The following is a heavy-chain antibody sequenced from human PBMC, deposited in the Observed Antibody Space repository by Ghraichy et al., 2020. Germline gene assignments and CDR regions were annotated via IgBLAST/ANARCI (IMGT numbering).Heavy chain of an antibody. CDR3: ARERGLSMIVVLGY. CDR1: GFTFSSYG. V-gene: IGHV3-33*01. J-gene: IGHJ4*02. D-gene: IGHD3-22*01. Sequence: GESLNISCAASGFTFSSYGMHWVRQAPGKGLEWVAVIWYDGSNKYYADSVKGRFTISRDNSKNTLYLQMNSLRAEDTAVYYCARERGLSMIVVLGYWGQGTLVTVSS. CDR2: IWYDGSNK.